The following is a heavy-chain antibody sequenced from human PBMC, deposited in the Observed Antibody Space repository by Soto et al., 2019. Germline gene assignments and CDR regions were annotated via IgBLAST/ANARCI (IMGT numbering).Heavy chain of an antibody. D-gene: IGHD2-2*01. J-gene: IGHJ6*02. CDR1: GFTFSSYG. V-gene: IGHV3-33*01. CDR2: IWYDGSNK. Sequence: GSLRLSCAASGFTFSSYGMHWVRQAPGKGLEWVAVIWYDGSNKYYADPVKGRFTISRDNSKNTLYLQMNSLRAEDTAVYYCARGGVFSSSTQQYFYGMDVWGQGTTVTVS. CDR3: ARGGVFSSSTQQYFYGMDV.